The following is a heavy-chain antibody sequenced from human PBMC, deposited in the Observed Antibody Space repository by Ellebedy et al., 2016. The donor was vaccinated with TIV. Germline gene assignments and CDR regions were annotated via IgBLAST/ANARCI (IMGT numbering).Heavy chain of an antibody. V-gene: IGHV3-21*01. Sequence: GESLKISCAASGFTFSSYSMNWVRQAPGKGLEWVSSISSSSSYIYYADSVKGRFTISRDNAKNSLYLQMNSLRAEDTAVYYCAREMYCGGDCYPSYYGMDVWGQGTTVTVSS. CDR3: AREMYCGGDCYPSYYGMDV. CDR2: ISSSSSYI. J-gene: IGHJ6*02. CDR1: GFTFSSYS. D-gene: IGHD2-21*02.